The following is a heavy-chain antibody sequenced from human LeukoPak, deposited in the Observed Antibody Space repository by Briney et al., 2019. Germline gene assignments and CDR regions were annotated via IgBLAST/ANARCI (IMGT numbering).Heavy chain of an antibody. J-gene: IGHJ4*02. Sequence: PGGSLRLSCAASGFTFSSYGMHWVRQAPGKGLEWVAVIWYDGSNKYYAYSVKGRFTISRDNSKNTLYLQMNSLRAEDTAVYYCARDVPSHSSGYYWHYWGQGTLVTVSS. CDR2: IWYDGSNK. CDR1: GFTFSSYG. CDR3: ARDVPSHSSGYYWHY. V-gene: IGHV3-33*01. D-gene: IGHD3-22*01.